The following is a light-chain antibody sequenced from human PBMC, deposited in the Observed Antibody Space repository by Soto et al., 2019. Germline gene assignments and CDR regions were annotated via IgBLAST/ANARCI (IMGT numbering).Light chain of an antibody. CDR2: GAS. J-gene: IGKJ1*01. CDR3: QQYNNWPPWA. V-gene: IGKV3-15*01. Sequence: EIVMTQSPATLSVSPGERATLSCRASQSVSNNLAWDQQKPGQAPRLLIYGASTRATDIPARFSGSGSGTEFTLTISSLQSEDFAVYYCQQYNNWPPWAFGQGTKVEIK. CDR1: QSVSNN.